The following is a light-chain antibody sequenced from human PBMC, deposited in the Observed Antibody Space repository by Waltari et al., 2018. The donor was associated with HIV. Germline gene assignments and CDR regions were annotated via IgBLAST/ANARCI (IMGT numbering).Light chain of an antibody. CDR2: WAS. J-gene: IGKJ2*01. V-gene: IGKV4-1*01. Sequence: DIVMSRSPDSLAVSLGERATINCKSSQSVLFSSNNKNYLAWYQQKPGEPPKLLIYWASTREFGVPDRFSGSGSGTDFTLTISSLQAEDVAVYYCQQYYRTPLTFGQGTKLEIK. CDR3: QQYYRTPLT. CDR1: QSVLFSSNNKNY.